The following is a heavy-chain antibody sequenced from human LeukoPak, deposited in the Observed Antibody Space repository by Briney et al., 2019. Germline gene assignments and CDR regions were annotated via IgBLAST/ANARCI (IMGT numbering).Heavy chain of an antibody. D-gene: IGHD4-17*01. J-gene: IGHJ4*02. CDR2: MNPNSGNT. Sequence: ASVKVSCKASGYTFTSYDINWVRQATGQGLEWMGWMNPNSGNTGYAQKFQGRVTMTRNTSISTAHMELSSLRSEDTAVYYCARSLTVTTSGTVDYWGQGTLVTVSS. V-gene: IGHV1-8*01. CDR3: ARSLTVTTSGTVDY. CDR1: GYTFTSYD.